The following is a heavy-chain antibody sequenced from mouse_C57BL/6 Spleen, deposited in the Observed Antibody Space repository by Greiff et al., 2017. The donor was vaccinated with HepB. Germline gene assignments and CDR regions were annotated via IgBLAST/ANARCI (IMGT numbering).Heavy chain of an antibody. D-gene: IGHD2-5*01. V-gene: IGHV3-6*01. J-gene: IGHJ2*01. CDR2: ISYDGSN. CDR1: GYSITSGYY. Sequence: EVQLQQSGPGLVKPSQSLSLTCSVTGYSITSGYYWNWIRQFPGNKLEWMGYISYDGSNNYNPSLKNRISITRDTSKNQFFLKLNSVTTEDTATYYCARALYYSNYYFDYWGQGTTLTVSS. CDR3: ARALYYSNYYFDY.